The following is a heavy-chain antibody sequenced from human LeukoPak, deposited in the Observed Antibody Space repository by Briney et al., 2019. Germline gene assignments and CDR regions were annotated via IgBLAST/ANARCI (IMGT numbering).Heavy chain of an antibody. CDR3: ARESGFGELLFDY. CDR1: GFTVSSNY. D-gene: IGHD3-10*01. V-gene: IGHV3-30*03. J-gene: IGHJ4*02. CDR2: ISYDGSNK. Sequence: SGGSLRLSCAASGFTVSSNYMSWVRQAPGKGLEWVAVISYDGSNKYYADSVKGRFTISRDNSKNTLYLQMNSLRAEDTAVYYCARESGFGELLFDYWGQGTLVTVSS.